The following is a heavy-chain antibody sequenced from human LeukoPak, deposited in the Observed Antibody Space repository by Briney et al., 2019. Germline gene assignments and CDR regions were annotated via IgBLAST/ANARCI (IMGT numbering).Heavy chain of an antibody. CDR3: AREGTTVTTLYYYYMDV. J-gene: IGHJ6*03. CDR2: IKHDGSEK. Sequence: PGGSLRLSCAASGFTFSSYWRSWVRHAPGKGLWCVANIKHDGSEKCYVDYVKGRFTISRDNAKNSLYLQMNSLRAEDTALYYCAREGTTVTTLYYYYMDVWGKGTTVTVSS. CDR1: GFTFSSYW. D-gene: IGHD4-17*01. V-gene: IGHV3-7*03.